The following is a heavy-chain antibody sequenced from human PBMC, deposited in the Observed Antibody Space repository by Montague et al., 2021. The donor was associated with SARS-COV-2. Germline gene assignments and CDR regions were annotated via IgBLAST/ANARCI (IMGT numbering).Heavy chain of an antibody. D-gene: IGHD2-2*01. V-gene: IGHV4-39*01. Sequence: SETLSLTCTVSGGSISSSNYYWGWIRQPPGKGLEWIGCIYYSGTTYYNPSLQSRVTISVDTSKKQFSLKLCSVTAADTAVYYCAGETETSCWFQQFDYWGQGTLVTVSS. J-gene: IGHJ4*02. CDR3: AGETETSCWFQQFDY. CDR2: IYYSGTT. CDR1: GGSISSSNYY.